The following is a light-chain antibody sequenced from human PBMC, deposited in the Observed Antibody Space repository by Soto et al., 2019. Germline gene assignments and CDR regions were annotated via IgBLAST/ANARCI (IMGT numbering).Light chain of an antibody. Sequence: EIVMTQSPAALSVSPGERATLSCRASQSVSSNLAWYQQKPGQAPRLLIYGASTRATGIPARFCGSGSGTEFTLTISSLQSEDFAVYYCQQYNNCPFTFGPGTKVDIK. V-gene: IGKV3-15*01. J-gene: IGKJ3*01. CDR2: GAS. CDR1: QSVSSN. CDR3: QQYNNCPFT.